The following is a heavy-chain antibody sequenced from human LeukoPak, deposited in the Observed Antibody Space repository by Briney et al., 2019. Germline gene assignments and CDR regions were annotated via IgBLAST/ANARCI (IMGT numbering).Heavy chain of an antibody. CDR1: GYTFAGYR. CDR2: INPNSGGT. D-gene: IGHD2-2*01. J-gene: IGHJ4*02. CDR3: AKDVGEFCSSTNCYASDY. Sequence: ASVKVSCKASGYTFAGYRTHWVRQAPGQGLEWMGWINPNSGGTNYAQRFQGRVTMTRDTSISTAYMELSRLRSDDTAVYYCAKDVGEFCSSTNCYASDYWGQGTLVTVSS. V-gene: IGHV1-2*02.